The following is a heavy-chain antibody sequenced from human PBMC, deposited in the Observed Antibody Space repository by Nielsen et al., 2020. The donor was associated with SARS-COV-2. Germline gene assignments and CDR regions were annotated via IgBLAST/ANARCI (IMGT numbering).Heavy chain of an antibody. Sequence: SLKISCAASGFTFDDYAMHWVRQAPGKSLEWVSGISWNSGSIGYADSVKGRFTISRDNAKNSLYLQMNSLRAEDTALYYCAKLAAARDWYFDLWGRGTLVTVSS. V-gene: IGHV3-9*01. CDR1: GFTFDDYA. J-gene: IGHJ2*01. CDR2: ISWNSGSI. D-gene: IGHD6-13*01. CDR3: AKLAAARDWYFDL.